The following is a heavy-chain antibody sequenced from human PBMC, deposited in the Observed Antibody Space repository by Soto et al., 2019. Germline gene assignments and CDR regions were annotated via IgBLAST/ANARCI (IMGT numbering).Heavy chain of an antibody. CDR2: INPSGGST. Sequence: GLEWMGIINPSGGSTSYAQKFQCRVTMTRDTSTSTVYMELSSLRSEDTAVYYCARARVRIGVVGPVFEYWGQGTLVTVSS. CDR3: ARARVRIGVVGPVFEY. V-gene: IGHV1-46*01. D-gene: IGHD6-19*01. J-gene: IGHJ4*02.